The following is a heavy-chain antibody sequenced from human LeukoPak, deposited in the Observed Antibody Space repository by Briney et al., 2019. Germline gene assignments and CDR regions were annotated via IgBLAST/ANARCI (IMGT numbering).Heavy chain of an antibody. V-gene: IGHV1-2*02. D-gene: IGHD6-13*01. CDR3: ARDYSAATGTQEAVYYYYYMDV. J-gene: IGHJ6*03. CDR2: INPNSGGT. Sequence: ASVKVSCKASGYTFTGYYMHWVRQAPGQGLEWMGWINPNSGGTNYAQKFQGRVTMTRDTSISTAYMELSSVTAADTAVYYCARDYSAATGTQEAVYYYYYMDVWGKGTTVTVSS. CDR1: GYTFTGYY.